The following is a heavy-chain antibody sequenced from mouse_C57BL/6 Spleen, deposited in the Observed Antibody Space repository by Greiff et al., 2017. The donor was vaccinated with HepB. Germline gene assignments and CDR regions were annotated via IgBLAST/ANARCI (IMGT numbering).Heavy chain of an antibody. CDR3: ARLGTPCYGSSFYYAMDY. D-gene: IGHD1-1*01. J-gene: IGHJ4*01. CDR2: IFPGSGST. V-gene: IGHV1-75*01. Sequence: VQLQESGPELVKPGASVKISCKASGYTFTDYYINWVKQRPGQGLEWIGWIFPGSGSTYYNEKFKGKATLTVDKSSSTAYMLLSSLTSEDSAVYFCARLGTPCYGSSFYYAMDYWGQGTSVTVSS. CDR1: GYTFTDYY.